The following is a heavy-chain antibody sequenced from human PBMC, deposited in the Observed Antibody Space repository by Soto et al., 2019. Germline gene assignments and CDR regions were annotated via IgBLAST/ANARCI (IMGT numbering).Heavy chain of an antibody. CDR3: ARDPVIAVAGTHY. V-gene: IGHV4-4*07. J-gene: IGHJ4*02. Sequence: SETLSLTCTVSGGSISSYYWSWIRQPAGKGLEWIGHIYTSGSTNYNPSLKSRVTMSVDTSKNQFFLKLSSVTAADTAVYYCARDPVIAVAGTHYWGQGTLVTVSS. CDR1: GGSISSYY. D-gene: IGHD6-19*01. CDR2: IYTSGST.